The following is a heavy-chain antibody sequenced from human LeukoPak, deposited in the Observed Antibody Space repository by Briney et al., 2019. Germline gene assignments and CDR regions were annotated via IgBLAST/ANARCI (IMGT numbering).Heavy chain of an antibody. D-gene: IGHD6-19*01. CDR3: AGVRSSGWSQQYYFDY. V-gene: IGHV4-30-4*01. CDR2: IYYSGST. Sequence: SETLSLTCTVSGGSISSGDYYWSWIRQPPGKGLEWIGYIYYSGSTYYNPSLKGRVTISVDTSKNQFSLKLSSVTAADTAVYYCAGVRSSGWSQQYYFDYWGQGTLVTVSS. CDR1: GGSISSGDYY. J-gene: IGHJ4*02.